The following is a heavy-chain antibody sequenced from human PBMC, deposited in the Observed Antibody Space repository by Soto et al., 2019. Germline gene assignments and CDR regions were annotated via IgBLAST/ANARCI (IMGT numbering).Heavy chain of an antibody. D-gene: IGHD2-15*01. J-gene: IGHJ4*02. CDR1: GGSISSGGYY. V-gene: IGHV4-31*03. Sequence: SETLSLTCTVSGGSISSGGYYWSWIRQHPGKGLEWIGYIYYSGSTYDNPSLKSRVTISIDTSKNQFSLKLSSVTAADTAVYYCARRGSGHFDYWGQGTLVTVSS. CDR2: IYYSGST. CDR3: ARRGSGHFDY.